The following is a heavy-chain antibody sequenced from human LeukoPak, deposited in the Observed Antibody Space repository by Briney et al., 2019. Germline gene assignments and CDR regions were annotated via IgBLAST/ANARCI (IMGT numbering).Heavy chain of an antibody. J-gene: IGHJ3*02. CDR3: AKDLGSSWLSDAFDI. V-gene: IGHV3-9*01. D-gene: IGHD6-13*01. Sequence: SLRLSCAASGFTFDDYAMHWVRQVPGRGLEWVSGISWQSGTIDYADSVKGRFTISRDNAKISLYLQMNSLRAEDTAVYYCAKDLGSSWLSDAFDIWGQGTMVTVSS. CDR1: GFTFDDYA. CDR2: ISWQSGTI.